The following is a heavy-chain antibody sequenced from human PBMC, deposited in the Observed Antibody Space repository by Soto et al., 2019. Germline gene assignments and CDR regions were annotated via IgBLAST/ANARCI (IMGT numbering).Heavy chain of an antibody. CDR3: AKDLIIYGRGVVTYIVGYFDY. CDR2: ISGSGGST. CDR1: GFTFSSYA. V-gene: IGHV3-23*01. Sequence: PGGSLRLSCAASGFTFSSYAMSWVRQAPGKGLEWVSAISGSGGSTYYADSVKGRFTISRDNSKNTLYLQMNSLRAEDTAVYYCAKDLIIYGRGVVTYIVGYFDYWGQGTLVTVSS. J-gene: IGHJ4*02. D-gene: IGHD3-3*01.